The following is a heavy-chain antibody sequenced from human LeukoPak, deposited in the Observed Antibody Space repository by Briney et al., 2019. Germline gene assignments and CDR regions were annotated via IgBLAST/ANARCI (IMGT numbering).Heavy chain of an antibody. Sequence: SETLSLTCTVSGGSISSSSYYWGWIRQPPGKGLEWIGSIYYSGSTNYNPSLKSRVTISVDTSKNQFSLKLSSVTAADTAVYYCARGARVVVPAGQPWSGYSLAENYYYYYMDVWGKGTTVTVSS. V-gene: IGHV4-39*07. CDR2: IYYSGST. J-gene: IGHJ6*03. CDR3: ARGARVVVPAGQPWSGYSLAENYYYYYMDV. D-gene: IGHD2-2*01. CDR1: GGSISSSSYY.